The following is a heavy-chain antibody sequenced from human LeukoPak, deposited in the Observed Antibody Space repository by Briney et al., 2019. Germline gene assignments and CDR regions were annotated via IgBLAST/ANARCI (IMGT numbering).Heavy chain of an antibody. Sequence: GGSLRLSCAASGFTFSSYAMSWVRQAPGKGLEWVSAISDSGGSTYYADSVKGRFTISRDNSKNTLYLQMNSLRAEDTAVYYCAKRSGDYGDYVPYYYYYMDVWGKGTTVTVSS. V-gene: IGHV3-23*01. CDR1: GFTFSSYA. D-gene: IGHD4-17*01. J-gene: IGHJ6*03. CDR2: ISDSGGST. CDR3: AKRSGDYGDYVPYYYYYMDV.